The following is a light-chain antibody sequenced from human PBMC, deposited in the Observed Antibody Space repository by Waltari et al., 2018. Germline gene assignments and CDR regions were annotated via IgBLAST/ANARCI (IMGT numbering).Light chain of an antibody. CDR3: SSYTASRTYV. CDR1: SSDIGAYNR. V-gene: IGLV2-14*03. J-gene: IGLJ1*01. CDR2: DVT. Sequence: QSALSQPASVSGSPGQSITISCTGTSSDIGAYNRVSWFQQHPGEAPKLMFFDVTNRPSGVSHRFSASKSGNTASLTISGLQAEDEADYYCSSYTASRTYVFGTGTRVIVL.